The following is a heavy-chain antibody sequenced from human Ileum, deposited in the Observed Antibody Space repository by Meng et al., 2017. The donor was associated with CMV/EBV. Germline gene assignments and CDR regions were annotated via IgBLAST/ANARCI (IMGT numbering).Heavy chain of an antibody. J-gene: IGHJ2*01. D-gene: IGHD6-19*01. Sequence: SGDSFSSVDYFCSWIRQSPGKSLEWIGCIYSSGNTYYTPSLNSRLIISIDTSKTQFSLKLNSLTAADTAVYYCARGGSSGWYDWYFDLWGLGTLV. CDR3: ARGGSSGWYDWYFDL. CDR1: GDSFSSVDYF. V-gene: IGHV4-30-4*01. CDR2: IYSSGNT.